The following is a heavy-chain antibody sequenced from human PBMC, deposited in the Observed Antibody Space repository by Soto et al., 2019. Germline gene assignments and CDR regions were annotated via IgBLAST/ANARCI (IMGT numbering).Heavy chain of an antibody. Sequence: TGGSLRLSCAASGFTFSSYAMSWVRQAPGKGLEWVSAISGSGGSTYYADSVKGRFTISRDNSKNTLYLQMNSLRAEDTAVYYCAKDVSSGWYYYFDYWGQGTLVTVSS. CDR2: ISGSGGST. V-gene: IGHV3-23*01. J-gene: IGHJ4*02. D-gene: IGHD6-19*01. CDR3: AKDVSSGWYYYFDY. CDR1: GFTFSSYA.